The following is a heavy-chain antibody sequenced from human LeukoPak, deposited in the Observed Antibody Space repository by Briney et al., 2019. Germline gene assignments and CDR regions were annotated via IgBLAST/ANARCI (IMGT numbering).Heavy chain of an antibody. CDR1: GFTFSSYG. J-gene: IGHJ4*02. CDR3: AKGAVAGTIYFDY. D-gene: IGHD6-19*01. CDR2: IRYDGSNK. V-gene: IGHV3-30*02. Sequence: GGSLRLSCAASGFTFSSYGMHWVRQAPGKGLEWVAFIRYDGSNKYYADSVKGRFTISRDNAKNSLYLQMNSLRAEDTALYYCAKGAVAGTIYFDYWGQGTLVTVSS.